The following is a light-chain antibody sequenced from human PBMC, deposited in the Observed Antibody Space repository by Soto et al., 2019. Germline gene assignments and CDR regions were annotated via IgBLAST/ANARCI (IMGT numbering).Light chain of an antibody. CDR3: QQYNIWPPLYT. Sequence: EIVLTQSPAILSASPGERATLSCRASQTVSDNLAWYQQKPGQSPRLLIYGASTRATDIPVRFSGSGSGTEFTLTISSLQSEDFAVYYCQQYNIWPPLYTFAQGTKL. CDR2: GAS. V-gene: IGKV3-15*01. J-gene: IGKJ2*01. CDR1: QTVSDN.